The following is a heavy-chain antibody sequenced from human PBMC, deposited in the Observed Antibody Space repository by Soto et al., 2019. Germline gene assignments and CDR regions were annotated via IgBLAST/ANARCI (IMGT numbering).Heavy chain of an antibody. D-gene: IGHD3-9*01. CDR2: MNPNSGNT. CDR3: ARGLVTRYSDILTGQWYHDAFDI. Sequence: ASVKVSCKASGYTFTSYDINWVRQANGQGLEWMGWMNPNSGNTGYAQKFQGRVTMTRNTSITTAYMELSSLRSEDTAVYYCARGLVTRYSDILTGQWYHDAFDIWGQGTMVTVSS. V-gene: IGHV1-8*01. CDR1: GYTFTSYD. J-gene: IGHJ3*02.